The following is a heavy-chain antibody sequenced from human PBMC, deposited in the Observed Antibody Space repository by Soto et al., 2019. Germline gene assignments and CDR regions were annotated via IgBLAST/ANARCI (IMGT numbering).Heavy chain of an antibody. CDR2: IIPIFGTA. CDR3: ARAHWIQPAAIGRNYYYYGMDV. D-gene: IGHD2-2*01. CDR1: GGTFSSYA. V-gene: IGHV1-69*01. Sequence: QVQLVQSGAEVKKPGSSVKVSCKASGGTFSSYAISWVRQAPGQGREWMGGIIPIFGTANYAQKFQGRVTITADESTSTAYMELSSLRSEDTAVYYCARAHWIQPAAIGRNYYYYGMDVWGQGTTVTVSS. J-gene: IGHJ6*02.